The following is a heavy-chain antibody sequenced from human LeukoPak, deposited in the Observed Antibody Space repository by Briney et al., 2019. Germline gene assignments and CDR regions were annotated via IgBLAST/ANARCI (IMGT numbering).Heavy chain of an antibody. Sequence: ASVKVSCKASGYTFTSNYIHWVRQAPGQGLEWMGMIYPRDGSTSYAQKFQGRVTMTTDTSTSTAYMELRSLRSDDTAVYYCARGSSGIDYWGQGTLVTVSS. V-gene: IGHV1-46*01. CDR3: ARGSSGIDY. CDR2: IYPRDGST. J-gene: IGHJ4*02. D-gene: IGHD6-19*01. CDR1: GYTFTSNY.